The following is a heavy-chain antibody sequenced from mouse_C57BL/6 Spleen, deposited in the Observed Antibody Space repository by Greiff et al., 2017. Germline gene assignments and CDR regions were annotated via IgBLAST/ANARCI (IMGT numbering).Heavy chain of an antibody. CDR3: ASLYYDNSAWFAY. D-gene: IGHD2-1*01. J-gene: IGHJ3*01. CDR1: GYAFSSSW. CDR2: IYPGDGDT. Sequence: QVQLQQSGPELVKPGASVKISCKASGYAFSSSWMNWVKQRPGKGLEWIGRIYPGDGDTNYNGKFKGKATLTADKSSSTAYMQLSSLTSEDSAVYFCASLYYDNSAWFAYWGQGTLVTVSA. V-gene: IGHV1-82*01.